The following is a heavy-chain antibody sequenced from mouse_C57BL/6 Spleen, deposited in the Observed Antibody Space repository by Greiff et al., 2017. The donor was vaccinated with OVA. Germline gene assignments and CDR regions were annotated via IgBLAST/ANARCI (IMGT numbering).Heavy chain of an antibody. CDR1: GYTFTDYY. CDR2: INPNNGGT. Sequence: VQLQQSGPELVKPGASVKISCKASGYTFTDYYMNWVKQSHGKSLEWIGDINPNNGGTSYNQKFKGKATLTVDKSSSTAYMELRSLTSEDSAVYYCAKALLYFDVWGTGTTVTVSS. CDR3: AKALLYFDV. D-gene: IGHD2-10*01. J-gene: IGHJ1*03. V-gene: IGHV1-26*01.